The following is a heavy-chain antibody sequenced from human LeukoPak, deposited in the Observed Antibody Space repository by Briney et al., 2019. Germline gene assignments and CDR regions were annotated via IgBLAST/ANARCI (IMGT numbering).Heavy chain of an antibody. D-gene: IGHD6-13*01. CDR1: GYSISSGYY. Sequence: SETLSLTCTVSGYSISSGYYWGWIRQSPGKGLEWIGNIYHSGTTYYNPSLKSRATISVDTSKNQFSLKLSSVTAADTAVYYCARPAKGAIASGGTPHWYFDLWGRGTLVTVSS. CDR3: ARPAKGAIASGGTPHWYFDL. J-gene: IGHJ2*01. CDR2: IYHSGTT. V-gene: IGHV4-38-2*02.